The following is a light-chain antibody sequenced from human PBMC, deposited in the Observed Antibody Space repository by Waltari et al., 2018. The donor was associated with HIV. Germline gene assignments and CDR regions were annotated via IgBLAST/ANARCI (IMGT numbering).Light chain of an antibody. J-gene: IGKJ4*01. CDR1: QNISSNF. Sequence: EIVLTQSPGTLSLSSGERATLSCRASQNISSNFFAWYQQKPGQAPSLLIYGASSRATGIPDRFSGSGSGTDFTLTINRLEPEDFAVYYCQQYDNSPLTFGGGTKVEIK. V-gene: IGKV3-20*01. CDR2: GAS. CDR3: QQYDNSPLT.